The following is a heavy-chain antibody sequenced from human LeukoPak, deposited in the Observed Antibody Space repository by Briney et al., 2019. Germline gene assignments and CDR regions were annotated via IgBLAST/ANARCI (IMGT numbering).Heavy chain of an antibody. CDR3: VKVAKYYYGSETYYFFEH. Sequence: GGSLRLSCAASGFTFTTYWMSWVRQLPGKGLEWVANINQDGTEKYYVDSVKGRFTISRDNAKNSLDLQMNSLRVEGTGIYYCVKVAKYYYGSETYYFFEHWGQGTPVTASS. CDR2: INQDGTEK. CDR1: GFTFTTYW. D-gene: IGHD3-10*01. V-gene: IGHV3-7*01. J-gene: IGHJ4*02.